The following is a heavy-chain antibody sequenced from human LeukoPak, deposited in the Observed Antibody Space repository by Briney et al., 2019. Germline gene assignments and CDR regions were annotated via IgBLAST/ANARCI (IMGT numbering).Heavy chain of an antibody. Sequence: ASVKVSCKASGGTFSNYAISWVRQAPGQGLEWMGIINPSGGSTSYAQKFQGRVTMTRDTSTSTVYMELSGLRSEDTAVYYCARDGRDSSGYPTEYYYYYMDVWGKGTTVTISS. D-gene: IGHD3-22*01. CDR3: ARDGRDSSGYPTEYYYYYMDV. J-gene: IGHJ6*03. CDR1: GGTFSNYA. V-gene: IGHV1-46*01. CDR2: INPSGGST.